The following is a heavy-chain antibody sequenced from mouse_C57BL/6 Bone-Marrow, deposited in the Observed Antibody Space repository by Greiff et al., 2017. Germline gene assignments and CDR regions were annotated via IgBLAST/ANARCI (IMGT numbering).Heavy chain of an antibody. D-gene: IGHD2-3*01. Sequence: VQLQQSGPELVKPGASVKISCKASGYSFTDYNMNWVKQSNGKSLEWIGVINPNYGTTSYNQKFKGKATLTVDPSSSTAYMQLNSLTSEDSAVYYCGKEGHDGYYVGFAYWGQGTLVTVSA. V-gene: IGHV1-39*01. CDR2: INPNYGTT. CDR3: GKEGHDGYYVGFAY. CDR1: GYSFTDYN. J-gene: IGHJ3*01.